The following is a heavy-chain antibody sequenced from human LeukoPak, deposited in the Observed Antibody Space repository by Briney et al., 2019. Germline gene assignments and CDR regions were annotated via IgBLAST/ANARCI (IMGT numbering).Heavy chain of an antibody. CDR2: ISGSGGST. J-gene: IGHJ4*02. V-gene: IGHV3-23*01. Sequence: GGSLRLSCAASGFTFSSYAMSWVRQAPGKGLERVSAISGSGGSTYYADSVKGRFTISRDNSKNTLYLQMNSLRAEDTAVYYCAKGEGGYGDCFDYWGQGTLVTVSS. D-gene: IGHD4-17*01. CDR1: GFTFSSYA. CDR3: AKGEGGYGDCFDY.